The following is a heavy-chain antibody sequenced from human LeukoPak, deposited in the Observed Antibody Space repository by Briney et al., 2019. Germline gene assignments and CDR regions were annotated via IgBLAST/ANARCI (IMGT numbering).Heavy chain of an antibody. V-gene: IGHV3-33*01. J-gene: IGHJ4*02. Sequence: GGSLRLSCAASGFTFSSYGMHWVRQAPGKGLEWVAVIWYDGSNKYYADSVKGRFTISRDNSKNTLYLQMNRLRAEDTAVYYCARADYYDSSGYPTWTLGYWGQGTLVTVSS. CDR2: IWYDGSNK. CDR3: ARADYYDSSGYPTWTLGY. D-gene: IGHD3-22*01. CDR1: GFTFSSYG.